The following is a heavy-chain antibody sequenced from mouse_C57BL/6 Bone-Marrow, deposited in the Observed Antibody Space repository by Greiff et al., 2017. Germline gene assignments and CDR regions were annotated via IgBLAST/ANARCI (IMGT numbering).Heavy chain of an antibody. Sequence: VQLVESGPGLVQPSQSLSITCTVSGFSLTSYGVHWVRQSPGKGLEWLGVIWRGGSTDYNAAFMSRLSITKDNSKSQVFFTMNSLQADDTAIYYCAKNLYYDYDGAYWGQGTLVTDYA. J-gene: IGHJ3*01. CDR2: IWRGGST. D-gene: IGHD2-4*01. CDR3: AKNLYYDYDGAY. V-gene: IGHV2-5*01. CDR1: GFSLTSYG.